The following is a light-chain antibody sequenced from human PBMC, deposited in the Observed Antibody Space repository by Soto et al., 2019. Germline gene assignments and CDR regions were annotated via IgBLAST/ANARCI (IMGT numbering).Light chain of an antibody. CDR3: QQTFSSYS. Sequence: DLQLTQSPASVSAAVGDRINISCRASQPIKTWLAWYQQKPGKGPKLLIYTASTLETGVPARFSGDASGTDFTLTITSLQPEDFATYYCQQTFSSYSFGQGTKLEIK. CDR1: QPIKTW. CDR2: TAS. J-gene: IGKJ2*03. V-gene: IGKV1-12*01.